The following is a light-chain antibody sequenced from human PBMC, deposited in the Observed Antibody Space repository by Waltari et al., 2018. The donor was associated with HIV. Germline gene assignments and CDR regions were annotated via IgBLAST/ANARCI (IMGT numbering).Light chain of an antibody. J-gene: IGKJ2*01. Sequence: EIVLTQSPATLSLSPGERATLSCRASQSVSSYLAWYQQKPGQAPSLLIYDASNRATGIPARFSGSGSGTDFTLTISTLQAEDVAVYYCQQYHRVPYTFGQGTKLQIK. CDR2: DAS. CDR3: QQYHRVPYT. V-gene: IGKV3-11*01. CDR1: QSVSSY.